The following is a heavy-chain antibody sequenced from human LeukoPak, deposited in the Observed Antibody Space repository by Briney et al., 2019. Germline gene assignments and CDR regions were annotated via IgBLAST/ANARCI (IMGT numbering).Heavy chain of an antibody. CDR3: AKDILGTTSDAFDI. J-gene: IGHJ3*02. Sequence: GGSLRLSCAASQFTFEDYAMHWVRQVPGQGLEWVSGITRNSGIIAYADSVKGRFTISRDNANKSLYLHMNSLRPEDTAFYYCAKDILGTTSDAFDIWGQGAMVIVSS. D-gene: IGHD1-7*01. CDR1: QFTFEDYA. CDR2: ITRNSGII. V-gene: IGHV3-9*01.